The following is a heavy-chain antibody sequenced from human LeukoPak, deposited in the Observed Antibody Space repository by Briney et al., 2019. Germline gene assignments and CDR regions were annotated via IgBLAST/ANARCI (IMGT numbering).Heavy chain of an antibody. V-gene: IGHV1-46*01. D-gene: IGHD3-10*01. CDR3: ARAGARSPFDY. J-gene: IGHJ4*02. CDR1: GYTFISYY. Sequence: VSVKVSCKASGYTFISYYMYWVRQAPGQGLESIGIINPSGGSTTYAQKFQGRVAVTSDTSTSTVYMELSSLRSEDTAFYYCARAGARSPFDYWGQGTLVTVSS. CDR2: INPSGGST.